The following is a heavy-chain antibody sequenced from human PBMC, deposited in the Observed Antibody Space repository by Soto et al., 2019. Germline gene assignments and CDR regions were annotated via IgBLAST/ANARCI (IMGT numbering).Heavy chain of an antibody. CDR1: GYTFTGYY. D-gene: IGHD6-13*01. CDR3: ARALYLYSSSYVGLIDY. CDR2: INPNSGGT. V-gene: IGHV1-2*04. Sequence: ASVKVSCKASGYTFTGYYMHWVRQAPGQGLEWMGWINPNSGGTNYAQKFQGWVTMTRDTSISTAYMELSRLRSDDTAVYYCARALYLYSSSYVGLIDYWGQGTLVTVSS. J-gene: IGHJ4*02.